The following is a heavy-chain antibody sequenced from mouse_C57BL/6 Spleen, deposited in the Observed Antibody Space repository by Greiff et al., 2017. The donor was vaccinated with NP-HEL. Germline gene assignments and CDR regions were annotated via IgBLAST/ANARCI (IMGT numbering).Heavy chain of an antibody. CDR1: GFTFTAYY. CDR3: ARDGNYFDV. V-gene: IGHV7-3*01. CDR2: IRNKANGYTT. Sequence: EVKLVESGGGLVQPGGSLSLSCAASGFTFTAYYMSWVRQPPGKALEWLGFIRNKANGYTTEYSASVKGRFTISRDNSQSILYLRMNALRAEDSATYYCARDGNYFDVWGTGTTVTVSS. D-gene: IGHD2-1*01. J-gene: IGHJ1*03.